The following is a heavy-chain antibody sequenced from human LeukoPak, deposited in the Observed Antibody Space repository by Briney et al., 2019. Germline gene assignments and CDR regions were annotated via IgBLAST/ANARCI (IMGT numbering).Heavy chain of an antibody. CDR2: TYYRGST. J-gene: IGHJ4*02. Sequence: SETLSLTCTVSVGSITSSSYYWGWIRQPPGKGLEGIGSTYYRGSTYYKPSLKGRVTISVDTSKNTFSLKLSSVTAADTAVYYCARHTGIAAAGPGWDFDYWGQGTLVTVSS. CDR1: VGSITSSSYY. V-gene: IGHV4-39*01. D-gene: IGHD6-13*01. CDR3: ARHTGIAAAGPGWDFDY.